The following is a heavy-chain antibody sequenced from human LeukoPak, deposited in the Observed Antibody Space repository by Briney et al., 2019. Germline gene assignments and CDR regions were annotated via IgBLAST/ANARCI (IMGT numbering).Heavy chain of an antibody. V-gene: IGHV1-46*01. Sequence: ASVKVSCEASGYTFTSYYMHWVRQAPGQGLEWMGIINPSGGSTSYAQKFQGRVTMTRDTSTSTVYMELSSLRSEDTAVYYCARDAHSSSWYDWYFDLWGRGTLVTVSS. CDR1: GYTFTSYY. CDR2: INPSGGST. J-gene: IGHJ2*01. D-gene: IGHD6-13*01. CDR3: ARDAHSSSWYDWYFDL.